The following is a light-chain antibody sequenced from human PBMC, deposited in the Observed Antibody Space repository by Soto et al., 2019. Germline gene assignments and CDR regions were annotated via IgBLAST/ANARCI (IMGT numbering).Light chain of an antibody. J-gene: IGKJ1*01. Sequence: ESVLTQSPGTLSLSLGERATLSCRASQSVSSSFLAWYQLKPGQAPRLLIYGASSRATGIPDRFSGSGSGTDFTLTISRLEPEDFAVYHCQQYDSSPWTFGQGTKVEIK. V-gene: IGKV3-20*01. CDR2: GAS. CDR3: QQYDSSPWT. CDR1: QSVSSSF.